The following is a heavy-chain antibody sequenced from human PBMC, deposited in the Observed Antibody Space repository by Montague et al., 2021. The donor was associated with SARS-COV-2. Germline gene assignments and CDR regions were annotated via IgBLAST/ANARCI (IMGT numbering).Heavy chain of an antibody. D-gene: IGHD6-19*01. CDR1: GASIRGAYH. CDR2: TYDDRPI. CDR3: AAYIIGAGSRGS. J-gene: IGHJ1*01. V-gene: IGHV4-31*03. Sequence: TLSLTCSVSGASIRGAYHWSWIRQHPGKDLEWIGHTYDDRPIYYNPSLRGRAATSLDTSENRFSLTLTSVTAADTALYYCAAYIIGAGSRGSWGQGALVTVSS.